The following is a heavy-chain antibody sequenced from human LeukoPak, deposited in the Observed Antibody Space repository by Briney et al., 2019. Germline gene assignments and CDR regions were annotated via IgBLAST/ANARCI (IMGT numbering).Heavy chain of an antibody. Sequence: SETLSLTCTVSGGSISSYYWSWIRQPPGKGLEWIGYIYYSGSTNYNPSLKSRVTISVDTSKNQFSLKLSSVTAADTAVYYCARDDGSRWLRPWGQGTLVTVSS. CDR2: IYYSGST. CDR1: GGSISSYY. CDR3: ARDDGSRWLRP. D-gene: IGHD5-24*01. J-gene: IGHJ4*02. V-gene: IGHV4-59*12.